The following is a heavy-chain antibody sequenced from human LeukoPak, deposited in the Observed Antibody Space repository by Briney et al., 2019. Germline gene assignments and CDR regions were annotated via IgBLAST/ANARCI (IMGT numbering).Heavy chain of an antibody. D-gene: IGHD3-22*01. CDR3: ARDHRPSYDSSAYYYPGDY. Sequence: ASVKVSCKASGYTLTSYYIHWVRQAPGQGLEWMAIINPSGGTTSYAQKFQGRLTMTRDTSTSTVYMELSSLRSEDTAVYYCARDHRPSYDSSAYYYPGDYWGQGTLVTVSS. CDR1: GYTLTSYY. J-gene: IGHJ4*02. V-gene: IGHV1-46*01. CDR2: INPSGGTT.